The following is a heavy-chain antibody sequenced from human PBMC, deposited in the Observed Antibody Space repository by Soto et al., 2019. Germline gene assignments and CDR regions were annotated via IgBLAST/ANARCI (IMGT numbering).Heavy chain of an antibody. J-gene: IGHJ4*02. D-gene: IGHD6-19*01. CDR1: GFTLSSYS. V-gene: IGHV3-48*02. CDR3: ARDTGLRSRGCAYYFDF. CDR2: ISGSGGTI. Sequence: EVQLVESGGEMIKPGWSLTVSCAASGFTLSSYSMPWVRQAPGKGLEWVSDISGSGGTIYYADSVKGRFTISRDTAKNTLSVQMNSLRDDDTAVDFSARDTGLRSRGCAYYFDFWGQGTLVTVSS.